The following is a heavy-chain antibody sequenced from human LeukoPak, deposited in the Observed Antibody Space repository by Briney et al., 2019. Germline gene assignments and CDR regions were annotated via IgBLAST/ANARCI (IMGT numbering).Heavy chain of an antibody. CDR1: GGSFSGYY. V-gene: IGHV4-34*01. CDR2: INHSGST. Sequence: SETLSLTCAVYGGSFSGYYWSWIRQPPGKGLEWIGEINHSGSTNYNPSLKSRVTISVDTSKNQFSLKLSSMTAADTAVYYCARVPYTTVTTPYYFDYWGQGTLVTVSS. CDR3: ARVPYTTVTTPYYFDY. J-gene: IGHJ4*02. D-gene: IGHD4-17*01.